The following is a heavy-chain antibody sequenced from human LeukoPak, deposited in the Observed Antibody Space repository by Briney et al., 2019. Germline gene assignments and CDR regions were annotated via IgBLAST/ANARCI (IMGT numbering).Heavy chain of an antibody. CDR1: GFTFSSYS. CDR2: IRSSSSTI. CDR3: AREYCSSTSCLYDY. J-gene: IGHJ4*02. D-gene: IGHD2-2*01. V-gene: IGHV3-48*01. Sequence: GGSLRLSCAASGFTFSSYSMNWVRQAPGKGLEWVSYIRSSSSTIYYADSVKGRFTISRDKAKNSLYLQMNSLRAEDTAVYYCAREYCSSTSCLYDYWGQGTLVTVSS.